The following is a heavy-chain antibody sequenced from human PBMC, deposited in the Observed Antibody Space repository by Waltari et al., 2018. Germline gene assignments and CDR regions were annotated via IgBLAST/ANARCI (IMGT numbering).Heavy chain of an antibody. Sequence: VQLQESGPGLVKPSETLSLTCAVSGYSISSGYYWGWIRQPPGKGLEWIGSIYHSGSTYYNPSLKSRVTISVDTSKNQFSLKLSSVTAADTAVYYCASEGRDGYNPLNWFDPWGQGTLVTVSS. CDR3: ASEGRDGYNPLNWFDP. CDR1: GYSISSGYY. CDR2: IYHSGST. J-gene: IGHJ5*02. D-gene: IGHD5-12*01. V-gene: IGHV4-38-2*01.